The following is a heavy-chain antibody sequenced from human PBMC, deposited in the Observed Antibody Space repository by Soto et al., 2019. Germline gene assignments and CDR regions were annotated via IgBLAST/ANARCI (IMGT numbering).Heavy chain of an antibody. D-gene: IGHD1-1*01. CDR1: GASISGSY. CDR2: IYATGTT. V-gene: IGHV4-4*07. CDR3: VRDGTKTLRDWFDP. Sequence: SETLSLTCTASGASISGSYWSWIRKSAGKGLEWIGRIYATGTTDYNPSLKSRVMMSVDTSKKQFSLKLRSVTAADTAVYYCVRDGTKTLRDWFDPWGQGISVTVSS. J-gene: IGHJ5*02.